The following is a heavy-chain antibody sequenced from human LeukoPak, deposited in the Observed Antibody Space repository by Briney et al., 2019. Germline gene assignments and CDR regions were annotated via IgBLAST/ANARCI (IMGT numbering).Heavy chain of an antibody. J-gene: IGHJ4*02. CDR2: IYYNRGT. Sequence: PSETLSLTCTVSSDSISNSAYHWGWIRQPPGRGLEWIGTIYYNRGTYYNPSLKGRVTISVDTSKNQFSLKLSSVTAADTAVYYCASRYDYSNYIDYWGQGTLVTVSS. CDR1: SDSISNSAYH. D-gene: IGHD4-11*01. CDR3: ASRYDYSNYIDY. V-gene: IGHV4-39*01.